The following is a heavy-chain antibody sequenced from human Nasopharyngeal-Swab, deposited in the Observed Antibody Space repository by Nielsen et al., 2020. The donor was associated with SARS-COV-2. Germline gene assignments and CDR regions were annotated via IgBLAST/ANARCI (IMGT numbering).Heavy chain of an antibody. V-gene: IGHV3-30*02. CDR3: AKDGIAALPLLGYYYYYYMDV. J-gene: IGHJ6*03. D-gene: IGHD6-6*01. Sequence: GESLKISCAASGFTFSSYGMHWVRQAPGKGLEWVAVIWYDGSNKYYADSVKGRFTISRDNSKNTLYLQMNSLRAEDTAVYYCAKDGIAALPLLGYYYYYYMDVWGKGTTVTVSS. CDR1: GFTFSSYG. CDR2: IWYDGSNK.